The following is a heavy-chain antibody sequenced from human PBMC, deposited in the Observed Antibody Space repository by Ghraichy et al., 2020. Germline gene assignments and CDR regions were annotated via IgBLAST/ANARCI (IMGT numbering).Heavy chain of an antibody. CDR1: GFTFSSYW. J-gene: IGHJ4*02. CDR2: INQDESER. V-gene: IGHV3-7*03. CDR3: ARENGYYGDYLDY. D-gene: IGHD4-17*01. Sequence: GVSLRLSCAASGFTFSSYWVTWVRQAPGKGLEWVANINQDESERYYVDSVKGRFSISRDYAENSVYLQMNSLRAEDTAVYYCARENGYYGDYLDYWGQGTLVTVSS.